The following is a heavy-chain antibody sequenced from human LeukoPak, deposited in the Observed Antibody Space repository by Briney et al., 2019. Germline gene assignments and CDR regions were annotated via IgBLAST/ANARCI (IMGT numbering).Heavy chain of an antibody. V-gene: IGHV3-7*01. J-gene: IGHJ3*02. CDR2: MKVDGSDI. CDR1: GFTFSNDF. CDR3: ARDHLSIAAAGRAFDI. Sequence: QAGGSLRLSCAASGFTFSNDFMTWVRQAPGKGLEWVANMKVDGSDIHYVDSVKGRFTISSDNARNSLYLQMNTLRAEDTAVYYCARDHLSIAAAGRAFDIWGQGTMVTVSS. D-gene: IGHD6-13*01.